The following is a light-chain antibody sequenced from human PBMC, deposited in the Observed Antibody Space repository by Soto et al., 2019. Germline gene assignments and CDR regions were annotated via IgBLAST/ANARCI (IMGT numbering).Light chain of an antibody. CDR1: QSISSY. Sequence: DIQMTQSPYSLSASVGDRVTITCRASQSISSYLNWYQQKPGKAPELLIYAASSLQSGVPSRFSGSGSGTDFTLNISSLQPEDCATYDCQQRYTPPLTFGGGTKVEIK. J-gene: IGKJ4*01. V-gene: IGKV1-39*01. CDR3: QQRYTPPLT. CDR2: AAS.